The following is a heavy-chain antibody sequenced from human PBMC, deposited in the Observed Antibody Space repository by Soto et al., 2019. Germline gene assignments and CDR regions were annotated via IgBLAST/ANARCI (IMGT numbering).Heavy chain of an antibody. J-gene: IGHJ4*02. Sequence: GXSRRLSCAASGFTFGTYWMHWVRQAPGKGMAWXSRINXDGSRTNYADXXKGRFDIXXDNDKNTLYLQMNSLRAEGTAVYYCARDNWNTNWGQGTLATVSS. CDR1: GFTFGTYW. V-gene: IGHV3-74*01. CDR2: INXDGSRT. D-gene: IGHD1-20*01. CDR3: ARDNWNTN.